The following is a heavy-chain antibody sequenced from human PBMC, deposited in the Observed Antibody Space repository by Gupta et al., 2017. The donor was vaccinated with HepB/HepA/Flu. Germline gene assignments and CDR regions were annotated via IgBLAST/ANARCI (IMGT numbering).Heavy chain of an antibody. CDR2: INHSGST. V-gene: IGHV4-34*01. CDR3: ARVTTAARRSDPFDY. CDR1: GGSFSGYY. D-gene: IGHD6-6*01. J-gene: IGHJ4*02. Sequence: QVQLQQWGAGLLKPSETLSLTCAVYGGSFSGYYWSWIRQPPGKGLEWIGEINHSGSTNYNPSLKSRVTISVDTSKNQFSLKLSSVTAADTAVYYCARVTTAARRSDPFDYWGQGTLVTVSS.